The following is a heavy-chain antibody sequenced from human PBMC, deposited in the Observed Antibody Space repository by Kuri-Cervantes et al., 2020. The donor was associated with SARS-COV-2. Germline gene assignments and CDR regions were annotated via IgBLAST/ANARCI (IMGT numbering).Heavy chain of an antibody. CDR3: ARRGAGSSSAAFDI. V-gene: IGHV3-53*01. J-gene: IGHJ3*02. D-gene: IGHD6-6*01. CDR2: IYSGGST. CDR1: GFTVSSNY. Sequence: GESLKISCAASGFTVSSNYMSWVRQAPGKGLEWVSVIYSGGSTYYADSVKGRFTISRDNSKNTLYLQMNSLRAEDTAVYYCARRGAGSSSAAFDIWGQGTMVTVSS.